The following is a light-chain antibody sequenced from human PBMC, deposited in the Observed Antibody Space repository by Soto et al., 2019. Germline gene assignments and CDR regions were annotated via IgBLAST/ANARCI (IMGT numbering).Light chain of an antibody. CDR2: DAS. J-gene: IGKJ1*01. Sequence: DIQMTQSPSSLSASVGDRVTITCRASQSISSWLSWYQQKPGKAPKLLIYDASSLQSGVPSRFSGSGSGTEFTLTISGLQPDDFSTYYCQQYHSYWTFGQGTKVDI. V-gene: IGKV1-5*01. CDR3: QQYHSYWT. CDR1: QSISSW.